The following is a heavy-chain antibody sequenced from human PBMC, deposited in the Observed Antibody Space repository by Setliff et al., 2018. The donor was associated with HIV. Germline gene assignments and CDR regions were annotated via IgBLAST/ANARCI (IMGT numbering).Heavy chain of an antibody. CDR2: IYYSGST. D-gene: IGHD6-19*01. J-gene: IGHJ4*02. V-gene: IGHV4-59*08. CDR1: GGSISSHY. Sequence: PSETLSLTCTVSGGSISSHYWSWIRQPPGKGLEWIGSIYYSGSTYYNPSLKSRVTISVDTSKNQFSLKLSSVTAADTAVYYCARRRSSGWYHYFDYWGQGTLVTVSS. CDR3: ARRRSSGWYHYFDY.